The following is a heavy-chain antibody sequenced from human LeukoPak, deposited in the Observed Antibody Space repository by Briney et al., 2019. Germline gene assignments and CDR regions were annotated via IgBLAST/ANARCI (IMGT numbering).Heavy chain of an antibody. V-gene: IGHV3-48*03. J-gene: IGHJ6*04. CDR2: ISSSGSTI. Sequence: GGSLRLSCGASGFTFSSYEMNWVRHAPGKGLEWVSYISSSGSTIYYADSVKGRFTISRDNAKNSLYLQMNSLRAEDTAVYYCAELGITMIGGVWGKGTTVTISS. CDR1: GFTFSSYE. D-gene: IGHD3-10*02. CDR3: AELGITMIGGV.